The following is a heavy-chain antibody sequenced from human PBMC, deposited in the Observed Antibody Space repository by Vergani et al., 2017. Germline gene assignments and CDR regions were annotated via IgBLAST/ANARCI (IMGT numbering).Heavy chain of an antibody. D-gene: IGHD2-2*01. Sequence: EVQLLESGGGLVQPGGSLRLSCAASGFTFSSYAMSWVRQAPGKGLEWVSGISGSGGSTYYADSVKGRFIISRDNSKNTLYLQMNSLRAEDTAVYYCAKDVTGYCSSTSCLYYFDYWGQGTLVTVSS. V-gene: IGHV3-23*01. CDR2: ISGSGGST. J-gene: IGHJ4*02. CDR3: AKDVTGYCSSTSCLYYFDY. CDR1: GFTFSSYA.